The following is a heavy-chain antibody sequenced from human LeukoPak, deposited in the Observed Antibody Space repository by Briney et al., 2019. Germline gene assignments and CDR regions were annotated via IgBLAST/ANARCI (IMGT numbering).Heavy chain of an antibody. CDR2: ISGSGGST. J-gene: IGHJ4*02. V-gene: IGHV3-23*01. Sequence: PGGSLRLSCAASGFTFSSHGMSWVRQAPGKGPEWFSIISGSGGSTHYPDSVKGRFIISRDNSKNTLYLPMNSLRAEDTAIYYCAKCRGWDSSGWPIDHWGQGTLVTVSS. D-gene: IGHD6-19*01. CDR1: GFTFSSHG. CDR3: AKCRGWDSSGWPIDH.